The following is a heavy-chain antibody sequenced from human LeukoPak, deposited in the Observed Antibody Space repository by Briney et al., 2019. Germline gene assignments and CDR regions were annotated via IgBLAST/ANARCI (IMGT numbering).Heavy chain of an antibody. CDR2: IYYSGST. J-gene: IGHJ5*02. Sequence: SETLSLTCTVSGGSISSSSYYWGWIRQPPGTGLEWIGSIYYSGSTYYNPSLKSRVTISVDTSKNQFSLKLSSVTAADTAVYYCARQSDYGDYGYVWFDPWGQGTLVTVSS. D-gene: IGHD4-17*01. V-gene: IGHV4-39*01. CDR3: ARQSDYGDYGYVWFDP. CDR1: GGSISSSSYY.